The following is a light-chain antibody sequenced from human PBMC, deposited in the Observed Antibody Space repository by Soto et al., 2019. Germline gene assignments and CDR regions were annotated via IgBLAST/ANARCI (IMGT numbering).Light chain of an antibody. V-gene: IGKV3-15*01. Sequence: EIVLTQSPATLSVSPGERATLSRRASQSVSSDLAWYHQKPGQAPRLIIYGASTRATGIPARFSGSGSGTEFTLTINSLQSEDVAVYYCQQYNNWPRTLGQGTKVDIK. CDR3: QQYNNWPRT. J-gene: IGKJ1*01. CDR1: QSVSSD. CDR2: GAS.